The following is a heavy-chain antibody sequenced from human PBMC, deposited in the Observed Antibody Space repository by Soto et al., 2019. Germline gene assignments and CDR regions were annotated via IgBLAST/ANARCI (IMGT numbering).Heavy chain of an antibody. V-gene: IGHV1-18*01. D-gene: IGHD3-10*01. CDR2: ISAYNGDT. J-gene: IGHJ6*02. Sequence: QVQLVQSGAEVKKPGASVKVSCKAPGYTFTSYGISWVRQAPGQGLEWMGWISAYNGDTNYAQNLQGRVSMTTDTSTSTASMEVRNLRSDDTAVYYCARRSYRDMDVWGQGTTVTVSS. CDR3: ARRSYRDMDV. CDR1: GYTFTSYG.